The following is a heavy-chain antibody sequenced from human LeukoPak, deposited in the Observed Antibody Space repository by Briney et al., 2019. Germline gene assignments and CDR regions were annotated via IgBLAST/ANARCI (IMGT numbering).Heavy chain of an antibody. CDR3: ARREYTYGPFDY. CDR1: GYTFTNFG. D-gene: IGHD5-18*01. V-gene: IGHV1-18*01. J-gene: IGHJ4*02. CDR2: ISVSSGYT. Sequence: ASVKVSCKASGYTFTNFGVIWVRQAPGQGLEWMGWISVSSGYTVYAHKFQDRVIMTTDKSTRTAYMDLRSLTFDDTAVYFCARREYTYGPFDYWGQGTLVTVSS.